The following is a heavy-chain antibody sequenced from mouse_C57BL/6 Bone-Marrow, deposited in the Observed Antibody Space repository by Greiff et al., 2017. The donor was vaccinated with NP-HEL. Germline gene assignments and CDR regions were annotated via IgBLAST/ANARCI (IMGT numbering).Heavy chain of an antibody. CDR3: ARGVTAVVALGWYCNV. CDR1: GYTFTTYP. D-gene: IGHD1-1*01. J-gene: IGHJ1*03. V-gene: IGHV1-47*01. Sequence: QVQLQQPGAELVKPGASVKLSCKASGYTFTTYPIEWMKQNHGKSLKWIGNFHPYNDDTKYNDKFKGKATLTVEKSSSTVFLELSRLTSDDSAVYYCARGVTAVVALGWYCNVWGTGTTVTVSS. CDR2: FHPYNDDT.